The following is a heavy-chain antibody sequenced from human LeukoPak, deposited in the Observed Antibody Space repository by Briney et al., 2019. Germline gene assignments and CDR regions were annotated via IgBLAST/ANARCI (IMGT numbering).Heavy chain of an antibody. D-gene: IGHD1-7*01. V-gene: IGHV3-11*04. CDR2: ITSSGSAI. CDR1: GFSFSDHY. CDR3: ARSSRELGGYAPWELMPPFDY. J-gene: IGHJ4*02. Sequence: GGSLRLSCAASGFSFSDHYMSWIRQAPGKGLEFISYITSSGSAIYYADSVKGRFTISRDNAKNSLYLQMNSLRAEDTAVYYCARSSRELGGYAPWELMPPFDYWGQGTLVTVSS.